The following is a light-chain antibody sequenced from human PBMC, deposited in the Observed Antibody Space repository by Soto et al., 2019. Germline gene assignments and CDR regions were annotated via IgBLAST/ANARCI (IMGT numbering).Light chain of an antibody. V-gene: IGKV3-20*01. CDR1: QAVNSIY. Sequence: EIVLTQSPGTLSLSPGERATLSCRASQAVNSIYLAWYQQKPGQAPRLLIYGTSNRATGIPDRFSGSGSGTDFTLTVSRLEPEDFAVYYCHQYDSSPRTFGQGTKVEIK. CDR2: GTS. J-gene: IGKJ1*01. CDR3: HQYDSSPRT.